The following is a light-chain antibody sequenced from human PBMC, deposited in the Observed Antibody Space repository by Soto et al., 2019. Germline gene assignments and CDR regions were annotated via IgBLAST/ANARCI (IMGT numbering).Light chain of an antibody. Sequence: QSALAQPASVSGSPGQSISISCTGTSSDVGDYNYVSWYQQHPGKAPKLIIYDVSNRPSGVSTRFSGSKSGNTASLTISGLQAEDEAGYFCRSYTRSSTLGVIFGGGTKLTVL. CDR3: RSYTRSSTLGVI. CDR2: DVS. J-gene: IGLJ2*01. CDR1: SSDVGDYNY. V-gene: IGLV2-14*03.